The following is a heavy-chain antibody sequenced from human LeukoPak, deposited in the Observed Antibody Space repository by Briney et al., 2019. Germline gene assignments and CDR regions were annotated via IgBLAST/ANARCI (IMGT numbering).Heavy chain of an antibody. CDR3: ARAYCGGDCRRYYFDY. CDR2: IHHSGTT. D-gene: IGHD2-21*02. J-gene: IGHJ4*02. Sequence: SETLSLTCTVSGGSVSTYYWSWIRQPPGKGLEWIGYIHHSGTTNYNPSLKNRVTISVDTSRNQLSLKLSSVTAADTAVYYCARAYCGGDCRRYYFDYWGQGTLVTVSS. CDR1: GGSVSTYY. V-gene: IGHV4-59*02.